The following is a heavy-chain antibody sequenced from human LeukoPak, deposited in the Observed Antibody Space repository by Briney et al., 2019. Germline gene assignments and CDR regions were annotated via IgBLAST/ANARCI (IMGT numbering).Heavy chain of an antibody. J-gene: IGHJ4*02. CDR1: GGSISSGSYY. D-gene: IGHD3-9*01. V-gene: IGHV4-61*02. CDR2: IYTSGST. CDR3: ARDSADILTGYFEN. Sequence: PSETLSLTCTVSGGSISSGSYYWSWIRQPAGKGLEWIGRIYTSGSTNYNPSLKSRVTMSVDKSKNQFSLKLNSVTAADTGVYYCARDSADILTGYFENWGQGTLVTVSS.